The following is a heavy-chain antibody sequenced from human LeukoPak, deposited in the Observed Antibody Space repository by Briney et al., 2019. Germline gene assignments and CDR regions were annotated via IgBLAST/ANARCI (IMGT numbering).Heavy chain of an antibody. CDR1: GFTFSSYE. J-gene: IGHJ3*02. V-gene: IGHV3-48*03. D-gene: IGHD6-19*01. CDR3: ASLPVRDDAFDI. Sequence: VGSLRLSCAASGFTFSSYEMNWVRQAPGKGLEWVSYISSSGSTIYYADSVKGRFTISRDNAKNSLYLQMNSLRAEDTAVYYCASLPVRDDAFDIWGQGTMVTVSS. CDR2: ISSSGSTI.